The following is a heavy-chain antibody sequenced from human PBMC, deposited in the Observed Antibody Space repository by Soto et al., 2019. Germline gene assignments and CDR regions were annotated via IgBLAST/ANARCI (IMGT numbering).Heavy chain of an antibody. CDR2: INPGIGST. CDR3: ARQYCTGTSCYPYFDY. D-gene: IGHD2-2*01. CDR1: GYTFSSNY. Sequence: GASVKVSCKASGYTFSSNYLHWIRQAPGQGREWMGTINPGIGSTTYAENFQGRVAMTRDTSTSTVYLELSSLRSEDTAVYYCARQYCTGTSCYPYFDYWGQGALVTVSS. V-gene: IGHV1-46*01. J-gene: IGHJ4*02.